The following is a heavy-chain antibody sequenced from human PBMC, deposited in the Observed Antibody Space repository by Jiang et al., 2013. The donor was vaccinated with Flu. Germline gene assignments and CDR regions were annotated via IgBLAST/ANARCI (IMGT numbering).Heavy chain of an antibody. CDR2: IFRSGSA. J-gene: IGHJ4*02. CDR3: ARSYHASGTYYPYFDY. Sequence: GSGLVKPSETLSLTCSVSGYSISSGYFWGWIRQPPGKGLEWIGSIFRSGSAYYSPSLRSRVYLSVDTSNNQFSLTVSSVTAADGALYYCARSYHASGTYYPYFDYWGQGALVTVSS. D-gene: IGHD3-10*01. CDR1: GYSISSGYF. V-gene: IGHV4-38-2*01.